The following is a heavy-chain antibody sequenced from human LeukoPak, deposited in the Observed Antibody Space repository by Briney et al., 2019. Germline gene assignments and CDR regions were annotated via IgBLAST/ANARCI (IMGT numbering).Heavy chain of an antibody. Sequence: PGGSLRLSCAASGFTFSDYSVNWVRQAPGKGLEWVSYISGSSSTIYYADSVKGRFTISRDNAKNSLYLQMNSLRDEDTAMYYCARDSGSSDWMIDYWGQGTLVTVSS. CDR1: GFTFSDYS. CDR3: ARDSGSSDWMIDY. D-gene: IGHD6-25*01. V-gene: IGHV3-48*02. CDR2: ISGSSSTI. J-gene: IGHJ4*02.